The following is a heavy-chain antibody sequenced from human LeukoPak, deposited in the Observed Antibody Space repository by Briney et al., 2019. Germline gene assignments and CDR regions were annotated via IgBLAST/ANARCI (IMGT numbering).Heavy chain of an antibody. CDR2: ISHDGGNT. J-gene: IGHJ4*02. V-gene: IGHV3-30*18. Sequence: GKSLRLSCAASGFTFNIYGILWVRQAPGKGLEWVAVISHDGGNTFYADSVKGRFTVSRDSSTSTVYLEMSSLKVEDTAVYFCAKDRLPDSRGWHELDHWGQGSLVIVSS. CDR3: AKDRLPDSRGWHELDH. D-gene: IGHD6-19*01. CDR1: GFTFNIYG.